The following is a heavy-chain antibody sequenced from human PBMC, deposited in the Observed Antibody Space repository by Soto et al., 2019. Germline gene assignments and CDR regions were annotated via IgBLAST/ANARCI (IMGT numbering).Heavy chain of an antibody. Sequence: GGSLRLSCGASGFTFTDYYINWIRQAPGKGLEWVSHISGSRTYTDYADSVRGRFTISRDNDKKSVYLQTNGLRAEDTAVYFCARWHYYGSESVDVWGQGTTVTVSS. V-gene: IGHV3-11*06. D-gene: IGHD3-10*01. J-gene: IGHJ6*02. CDR2: ISGSRTYT. CDR3: ARWHYYGSESVDV. CDR1: GFTFTDYY.